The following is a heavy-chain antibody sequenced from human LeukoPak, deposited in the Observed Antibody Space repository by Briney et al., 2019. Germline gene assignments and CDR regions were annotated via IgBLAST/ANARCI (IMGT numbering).Heavy chain of an antibody. V-gene: IGHV3-23*01. D-gene: IGHD1-26*01. Sequence: PGGSLRLSCAASGFTFRDSAMDWVRQAPGKGLQWVSAISGSGDNTYYADSVKGRFTISRDNSKNTLYLQMNSLRADDTAVYYCAKDQDSGSYYWFDPWGQGTLVTVSS. CDR2: ISGSGDNT. J-gene: IGHJ5*02. CDR3: AKDQDSGSYYWFDP. CDR1: GFTFRDSA.